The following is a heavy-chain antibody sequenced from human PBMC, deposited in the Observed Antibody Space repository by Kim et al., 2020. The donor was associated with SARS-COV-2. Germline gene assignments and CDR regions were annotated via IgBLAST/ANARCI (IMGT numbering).Heavy chain of an antibody. V-gene: IGHV3-48*03. Sequence: GGSLRLSCAASGFTFSSYEMNWVRQAPGKGLEWVSYISSSGNTIYYADSVKGRFTISRDNAKNSLYLQMNSLRAEDTAVYYCARDRGYFDLWGRGTLVTVSS. CDR3: ARDRGYFDL. CDR1: GFTFSSYE. J-gene: IGHJ2*01. CDR2: ISSSGNTI.